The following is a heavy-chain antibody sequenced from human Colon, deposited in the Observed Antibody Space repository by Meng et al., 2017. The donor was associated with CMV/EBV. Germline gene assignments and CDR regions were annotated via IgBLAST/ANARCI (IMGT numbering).Heavy chain of an antibody. CDR3: TRLSRGGDYTVDY. V-gene: IGHV4-39*07. D-gene: IGHD3-3*01. J-gene: IGHJ4*02. CDR2: LYYTGAT. Sequence: GSLRLSCAVSGDSVNSQTNYWGWIRQSPGKGLEWIGCLYYTGATFYNPSLKNRVTLSGDMSKNQLSLKLNSVTAADTAVYYCTRLSRGGDYTVDYWGQGTLVTVSS. CDR1: GDSVNSQTNY.